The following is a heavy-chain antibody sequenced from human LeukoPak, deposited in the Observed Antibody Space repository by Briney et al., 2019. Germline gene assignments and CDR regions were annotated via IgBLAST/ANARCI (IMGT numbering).Heavy chain of an antibody. CDR2: INHSGST. D-gene: IGHD2-21*02. CDR3: ARNIVVVTAPFDY. Sequence: SETLSLTCAVYGGSFSGYYWSWIRQPPGKGLEWIGEINHSGSTNYNPSLKSRVTISVDTSKNQFSLKLSSVTAADTAVYYCARNIVVVTAPFDYWGQGTLVTVSS. V-gene: IGHV4-34*01. J-gene: IGHJ4*02. CDR1: GGSFSGYY.